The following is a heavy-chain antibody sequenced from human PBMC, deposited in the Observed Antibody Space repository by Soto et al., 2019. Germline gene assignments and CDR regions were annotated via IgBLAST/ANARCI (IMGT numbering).Heavy chain of an antibody. V-gene: IGHV1-69*13. D-gene: IGHD4-4*01. Sequence: ASVKVSCTASGGTFSSYAISWVRQAPGQRLEWMGGIIPIFGTANYAQKFQGRVTITADESTSTAYMELSSLRSEDTAVYYCARAPSTVTLFNWFDPWGQGTLVTVSS. CDR3: ARAPSTVTLFNWFDP. CDR2: IIPIFGTA. J-gene: IGHJ5*02. CDR1: GGTFSSYA.